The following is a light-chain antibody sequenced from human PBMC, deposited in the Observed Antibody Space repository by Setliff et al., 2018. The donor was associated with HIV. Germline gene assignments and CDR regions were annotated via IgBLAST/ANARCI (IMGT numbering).Light chain of an antibody. V-gene: IGLV2-11*01. CDR3: CSYAGSPYV. J-gene: IGLJ1*01. CDR2: DVS. CDR1: SSDVGGYNY. Sequence: SALAQPCSVSGSPGQSVTISCTGTSSDVGGYNYVSWYQQHPGKAPKLVIFDVSKRPSGVPDRFSGSKSGNTASLTISGLQAEDEADYYCCSYAGSPYVFGTGTKVTV.